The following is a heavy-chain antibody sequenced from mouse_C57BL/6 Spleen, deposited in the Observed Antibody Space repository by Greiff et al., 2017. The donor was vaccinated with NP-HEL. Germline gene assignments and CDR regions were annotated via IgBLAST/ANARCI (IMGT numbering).Heavy chain of an antibody. CDR1: GYTFTSYW. CDR2: IYPGSGST. D-gene: IGHD2-3*01. Sequence: QVQLQQSGAELVKPGASVKMSCKASGYTFTSYWITWVKQRPGQGLEWIGDIYPGSGSTNYNEKFKSKATLTVDTSSSTAYMQLSSLTSEDSAVYYCARYDGYYPAWFAYWGQGTLVTVSA. CDR3: ARYDGYYPAWFAY. J-gene: IGHJ3*01. V-gene: IGHV1-55*01.